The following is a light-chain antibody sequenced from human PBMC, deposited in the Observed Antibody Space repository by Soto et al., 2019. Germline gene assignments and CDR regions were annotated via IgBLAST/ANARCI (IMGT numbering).Light chain of an antibody. CDR1: QSITSW. Sequence: DIQMTQSPSTLSASVGDRVTITCRASQSITSWLAWYQQQPGKAPKLLIYGASNLESGVPSRFSGSGSGTEFTLTISSLQPDDFATYYCQHYNSLPWKFGQGTKVDIK. CDR2: GAS. J-gene: IGKJ1*01. CDR3: QHYNSLPWK. V-gene: IGKV1-5*01.